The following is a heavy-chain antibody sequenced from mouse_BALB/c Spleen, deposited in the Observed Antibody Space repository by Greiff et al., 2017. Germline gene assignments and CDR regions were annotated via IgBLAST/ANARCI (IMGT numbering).Heavy chain of an antibody. V-gene: IGHV5-6-3*01. CDR1: GFTFSSYG. CDR3: ARDIWRYFDV. Sequence: EVQVVESGGGLVQPGGSLKLSCAASGFTFSSYGMSWVRQTPDKRLELVATINSNGGSTYYPDSVKGRFTISRDNAKNTLYLQMSSLKSEDTAMYYCARDIWRYFDVWGAGTTVTVSS. J-gene: IGHJ1*01. CDR2: INSNGGST.